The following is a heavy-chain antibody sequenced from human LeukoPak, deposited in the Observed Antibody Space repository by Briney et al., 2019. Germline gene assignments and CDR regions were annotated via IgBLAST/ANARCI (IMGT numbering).Heavy chain of an antibody. CDR1: GFTVSNNF. V-gene: IGHV3-53*01. D-gene: IGHD4-23*01. Sequence: AGGSLRLSCAASGFTVSNNFMSWVRQAPGKGLELVSLIYSGGTTKYADSVRGRFTISRDNSKNTLYLQMNSLRAEDTAVYYCARDQPVVTPLGYWGQGTLVTVSS. CDR3: ARDQPVVTPLGY. J-gene: IGHJ4*02. CDR2: IYSGGTT.